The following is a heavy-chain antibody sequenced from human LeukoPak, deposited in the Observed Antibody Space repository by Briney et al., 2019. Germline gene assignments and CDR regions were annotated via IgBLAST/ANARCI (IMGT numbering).Heavy chain of an antibody. CDR2: ISSTNVYI. D-gene: IGHD6-13*01. CDR1: GLTFSTYP. V-gene: IGHV3-21*06. CDR3: ARVSISAAGADY. Sequence: GGSLRLSCAASGLTFSTYPISWFRKAPGKGLKWVSSISSTNVYIYYADSVKGRFTISRNNARNSLYLQMNSLRAEDTAVYYCARVSISAAGADYWGQGTLVTVSS. J-gene: IGHJ4*02.